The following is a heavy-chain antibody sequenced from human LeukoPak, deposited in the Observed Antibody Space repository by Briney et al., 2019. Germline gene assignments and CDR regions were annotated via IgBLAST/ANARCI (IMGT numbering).Heavy chain of an antibody. CDR3: VRASGTDSSGYVEIDF. J-gene: IGHJ4*02. Sequence: GGSLRLSCAASGSNFSSHWMHWVRQPPGKGLVWVSRINSDGSHTTYANSMKGRFTISRDNAKNTLYLQMNSLRAEDTSVYYCVRASGTDSSGYVEIDFWGQGTLVTVSS. CDR1: GSNFSSHW. CDR2: INSDGSHT. D-gene: IGHD3-22*01. V-gene: IGHV3-74*01.